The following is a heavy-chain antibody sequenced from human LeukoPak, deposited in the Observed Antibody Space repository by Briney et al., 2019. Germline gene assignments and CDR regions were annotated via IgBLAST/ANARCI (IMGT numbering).Heavy chain of an antibody. CDR1: GGSISSTSYY. CDR2: IYYRGST. CDR3: ARHGDGYNPFDY. V-gene: IGHV4-39*01. D-gene: IGHD5-24*01. Sequence: PSETLSLTCTVSGGSISSTSYYWGWIRQPPGKGLEWIGSIYYRGSTYYNPSLMSRVTISLDTSKNQFSLTLRSVTAADTAAYYCARHGDGYNPFDYWGQGILVTVSS. J-gene: IGHJ4*02.